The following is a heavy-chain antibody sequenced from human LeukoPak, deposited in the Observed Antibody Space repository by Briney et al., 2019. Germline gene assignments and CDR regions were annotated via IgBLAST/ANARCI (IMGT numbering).Heavy chain of an antibody. D-gene: IGHD3-22*01. CDR1: GGSISSYY. V-gene: IGHV4-59*01. CDR2: IYYSGST. J-gene: IGHJ6*02. Sequence: SETLSLTCTVSGGSISSYYWSWIRQPPGKGLEWIGYIYYSGSTNYNPSLKSRVTISVDTSKNQFSLKLSSVTAADTAVYYSARGDAYYDSSGYPLDDYGMDVWGQGTTVTVSS. CDR3: ARGDAYYDSSGYPLDDYGMDV.